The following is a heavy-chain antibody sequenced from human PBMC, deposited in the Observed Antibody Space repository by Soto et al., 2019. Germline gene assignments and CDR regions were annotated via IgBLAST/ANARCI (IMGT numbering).Heavy chain of an antibody. CDR3: AREVIPLTTDWYFDL. J-gene: IGHJ2*01. V-gene: IGHV4-30-4*01. CDR2: IYDSGST. CDR1: GGSISGGVGGLYY. D-gene: IGHD4-17*01. Sequence: QLQLRESGPGLVKPSETLSLTCTVSGGSISGGVGGLYYWSWIRQPPGKGLEWIGYIYDSGSTYYHPSLKSQVTISVDTSKIQCSQRLSSVTAADTAVYYCAREVIPLTTDWYFDLWGRGTLVTVSS.